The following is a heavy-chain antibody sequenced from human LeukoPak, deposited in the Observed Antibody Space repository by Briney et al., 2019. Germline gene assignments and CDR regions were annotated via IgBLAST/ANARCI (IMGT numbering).Heavy chain of an antibody. D-gene: IGHD6-19*01. CDR2: ISSSSSYI. Sequence: GGSLRLSCAASGFTFSSCSMNWVRQAPGKGLGWVSSISSSSSYIYYADSVKGRFTISRDNAKNSLYLQMNSLRAEDTAVYYCARATGWIAVAGIDYWGQGTLVTVSS. J-gene: IGHJ4*02. CDR1: GFTFSSCS. CDR3: ARATGWIAVAGIDY. V-gene: IGHV3-21*01.